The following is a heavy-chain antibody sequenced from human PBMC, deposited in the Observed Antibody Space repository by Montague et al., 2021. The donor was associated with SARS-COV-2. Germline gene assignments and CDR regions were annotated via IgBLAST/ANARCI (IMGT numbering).Heavy chain of an antibody. D-gene: IGHD6-19*01. V-gene: IGHV6-1*01. CDR2: TYYRSKWYN. CDR1: GDSVSSNSAA. CDR3: ARGVRGLRLVWSYYYYYMDV. Sequence: CAISGDSVSSNSAAWNWIRQSPSRGLEWLGRTYYRSKWYNDYAVSVKSRITINPDTSKNQFSLQLNSVTPEDTAVYYCARGVRGLRLVWSYYYYYMDVWGKGTTVTVSS. J-gene: IGHJ6*03.